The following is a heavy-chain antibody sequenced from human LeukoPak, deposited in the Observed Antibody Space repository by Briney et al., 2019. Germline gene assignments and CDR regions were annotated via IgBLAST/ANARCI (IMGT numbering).Heavy chain of an antibody. CDR1: GGSFSGYY. CDR3: ARGRVPAAIRYGMDA. V-gene: IGHV4-34*01. D-gene: IGHD2-2*01. CDR2: INHSGST. Sequence: PSETLSLTCAVYGGSFSGYYWSWIRQPPGKGLEWIGEINHSGSTNYNPSLKSRVTISVDTSKNQFSLKLSSVIAADTAVYYCARGRVPAAIRYGMDAWGRGTTVTVSS. J-gene: IGHJ6*02.